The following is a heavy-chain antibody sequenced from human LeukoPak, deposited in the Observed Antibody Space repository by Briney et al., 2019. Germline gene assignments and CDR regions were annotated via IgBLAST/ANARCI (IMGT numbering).Heavy chain of an antibody. CDR2: IDWDDDK. CDR1: GFSLSTSGMC. Sequence: SGPALVKPTQTLTLTCSFSGFSLSTSGMCVSWIRQPPGKALEWLARIDWDDDKYYSTSLKTRLTISKDTSKNQVVLRMTNMDPVDTATYYCARIVFAGFGRNWYPDGIDYWGQGALVTVSS. J-gene: IGHJ4*02. V-gene: IGHV2-70*11. CDR3: ARIVFAGFGRNWYPDGIDY. D-gene: IGHD6-13*01.